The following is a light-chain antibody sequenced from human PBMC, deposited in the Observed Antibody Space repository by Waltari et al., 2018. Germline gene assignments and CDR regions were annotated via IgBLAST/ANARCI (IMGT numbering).Light chain of an antibody. V-gene: IGKV3-15*01. CDR3: QQYNNWLTWS. J-gene: IGKJ1*01. CDR1: QSVDSN. CDR2: GAS. Sequence: EIVMTQTPATLSVSPGGRATLSSRASQSVDSNLAWYQQKPGQAPRLLIFGASTRATGIPARFSGSGSGREFTLTISSLQSEDFAVYYCQQYNNWLTWSFGQGTKVEIK.